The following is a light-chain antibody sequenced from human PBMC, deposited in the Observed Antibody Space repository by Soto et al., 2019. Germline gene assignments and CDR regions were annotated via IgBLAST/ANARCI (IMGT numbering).Light chain of an antibody. Sequence: DVQMTQSPSSLSASVGDSVTITCRASQSVFNHLSWFQQRPGKGPKLLIYDASSLHAGVPSSFSGSGYGTDFTLTISTVQPGDSAIYYCHQSSSTPLTFGGGTRVELK. CDR2: DAS. CDR3: HQSSSTPLT. CDR1: QSVFNH. J-gene: IGKJ4*01. V-gene: IGKV1-39*01.